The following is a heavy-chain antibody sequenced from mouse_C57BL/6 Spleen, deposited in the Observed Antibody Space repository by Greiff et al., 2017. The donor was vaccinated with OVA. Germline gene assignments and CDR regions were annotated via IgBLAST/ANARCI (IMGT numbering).Heavy chain of an antibody. Sequence: QVQLQQPGPELVKPGHSVTLSCKASGYTFTSYWMNWVKQRPGKGLEWIGNINPSKCGTYYNEKFRSKTTLTVDKSSSTAYMQHSSLTAEDSAVYYCASTGCRILAYWGQGTLVTVSA. CDR1: GYTFTSYW. CDR2: INPSKCGT. J-gene: IGHJ3*01. D-gene: IGHD3-3*01. CDR3: ASTGCRILAY. V-gene: IGHV1-53*01.